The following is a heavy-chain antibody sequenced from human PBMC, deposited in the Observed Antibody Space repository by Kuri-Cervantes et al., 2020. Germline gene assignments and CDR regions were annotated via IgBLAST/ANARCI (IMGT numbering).Heavy chain of an antibody. V-gene: IGHV4-39*07. J-gene: IGHJ3*02. CDR3: ARGIGDYGDYVFSAFDI. D-gene: IGHD4-17*01. CDR2: IFYSGST. CDR1: GGSISTSSSY. Sequence: GSLRLSCTVSGGSISTSSSYWGWIRQPPGKGLEWIGSIFYSGSTYYNPSLKSRVTISVDTSKNQFSLKLSSVTAADTAVYYCARGIGDYGDYVFSAFDIWGQGTMVTVSS.